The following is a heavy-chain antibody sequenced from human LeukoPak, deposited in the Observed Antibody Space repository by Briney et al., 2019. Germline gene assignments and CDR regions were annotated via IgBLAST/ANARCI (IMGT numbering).Heavy chain of an antibody. Sequence: SETLSLTFTVSGGSISSYYWSWIRQPPGKGLEWIGYINYSGSTNYNPSLKSRVTISVDTSKNQFSLKLSSVTAADTAVYYCARGYYYDFWSGYYTAFDYWGQGTLVTVSS. D-gene: IGHD3-3*01. CDR3: ARGYYYDFWSGYYTAFDY. CDR1: GGSISSYY. J-gene: IGHJ4*02. V-gene: IGHV4-59*01. CDR2: INYSGST.